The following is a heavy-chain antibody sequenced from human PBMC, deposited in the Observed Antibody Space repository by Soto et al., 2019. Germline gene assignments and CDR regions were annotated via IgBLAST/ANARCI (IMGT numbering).Heavy chain of an antibody. D-gene: IGHD3-10*01. J-gene: IGHJ5*02. V-gene: IGHV1-18*01. CDR1: GYTFTSYG. CDR2: ISAYNGNR. CDR3: ARALITAVGSRWFDP. Sequence: ASVKVSCKTSGYTFTSYGITWVRRAPGQGLEWMGWISAYNGNRNYAQKFQGRVTMTTDTPTSTAYMELRSLRSDDTAVYYCARALITAVGSRWFDPWGQGTLVTVSS.